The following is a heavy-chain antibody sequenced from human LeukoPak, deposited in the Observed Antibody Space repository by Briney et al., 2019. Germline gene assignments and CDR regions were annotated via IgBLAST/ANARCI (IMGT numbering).Heavy chain of an antibody. D-gene: IGHD4-17*01. CDR3: ARLSTVTTSFDY. V-gene: IGHV4-4*07. CDR2: IYTSGTT. Sequence: SETLSLTCTVSGGSISSYYWSWIRQPTGKGLEWIGRIYTSGTTHYNPSLKSRVTMSVDTSKNQFSLKLSSVTAADTAVYYCARLSTVTTSFDYWGQGTLVTVSS. J-gene: IGHJ4*02. CDR1: GGSISSYY.